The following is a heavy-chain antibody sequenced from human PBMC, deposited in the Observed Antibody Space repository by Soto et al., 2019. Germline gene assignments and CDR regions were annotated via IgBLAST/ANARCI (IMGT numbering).Heavy chain of an antibody. CDR1: GFTFSSHV. CDR2: ISFSGGST. V-gene: IGHV3-23*01. CDR3: TKSPVLRYFDWSSGHFDY. Sequence: GGSLRLSCAASGFTFSSHVMSWARQAPGKGLEWVSGISFSGGSTYYADSVKGRLTISRDNSMNTVFLQMNSLRAEDTAIYYCTKSPVLRYFDWSSGHFDYWGQGTVVTVSS. D-gene: IGHD3-9*01. J-gene: IGHJ4*02.